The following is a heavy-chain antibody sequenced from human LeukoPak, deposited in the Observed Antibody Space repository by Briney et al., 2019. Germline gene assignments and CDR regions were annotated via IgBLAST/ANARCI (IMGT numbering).Heavy chain of an antibody. J-gene: IGHJ3*02. CDR1: GFTFSSYT. V-gene: IGHV3-21*01. D-gene: IGHD3-3*01. Sequence: AGGSLRLSCAASGFTFSSYTMKWVRQAPGKGLEWVSSISGSSSYIYYADSVKGRFTISRDNAKNSLYLQLNSLRAEDTAVYYCARGSRFGVVERDAFDIWGQGTMVTVSS. CDR3: ARGSRFGVVERDAFDI. CDR2: ISGSSSYI.